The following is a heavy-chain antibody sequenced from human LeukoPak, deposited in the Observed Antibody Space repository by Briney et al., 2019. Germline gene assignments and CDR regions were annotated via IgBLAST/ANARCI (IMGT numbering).Heavy chain of an antibody. CDR1: GFTFSSYG. J-gene: IGHJ4*02. V-gene: IGHV3-23*01. CDR2: ISGSGDAT. CDR3: AKGHFASSSFFDY. Sequence: GGSLRLSCAASGFTFSSYGMSWVRQTADKILEWVSAISGSGDATFYTDSVKGRFTISRDNSKNTLYLQMNNLRVEDTAVYYCAKGHFASSSFFDYWGQGTLVTVSS. D-gene: IGHD6-6*01.